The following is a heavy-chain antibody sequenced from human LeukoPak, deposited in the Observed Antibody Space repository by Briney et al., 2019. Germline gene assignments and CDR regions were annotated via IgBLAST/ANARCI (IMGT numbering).Heavy chain of an antibody. CDR2: IRSKANSYAT. Sequence: GGSLRLSCAASRFTFNTYAVNWVRQASGKGLEWVGRIRSKANSYATAYAASVKGWFTISRDDSKNTAYLQMNSLKTEDTAVYYCTSTLIGERGYWGQGTLVTVSS. J-gene: IGHJ4*02. CDR3: TSTLIGERGY. D-gene: IGHD1-1*01. CDR1: RFTFNTYA. V-gene: IGHV3-73*01.